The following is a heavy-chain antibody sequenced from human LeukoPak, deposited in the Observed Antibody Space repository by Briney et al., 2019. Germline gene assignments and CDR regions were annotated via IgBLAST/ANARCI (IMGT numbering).Heavy chain of an antibody. CDR3: ARDFRSSSGWYLYYFDY. V-gene: IGHV3-7*03. CDR2: IKQDGSEK. CDR1: GFTFSSDW. Sequence: GGSLRLSCAASGFTFSSDWMSWVRQAPGKGLEWVANIKQDGSEKYYVDSVKGRFTISRDNAKNSLYLQMNSLRAEDTAVYYCARDFRSSSGWYLYYFDYWGQGTLVTVSS. D-gene: IGHD6-19*01. J-gene: IGHJ4*02.